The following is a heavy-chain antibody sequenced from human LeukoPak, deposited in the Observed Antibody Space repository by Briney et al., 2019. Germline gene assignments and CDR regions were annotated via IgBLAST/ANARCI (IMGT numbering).Heavy chain of an antibody. V-gene: IGHV1-69*05. CDR2: IIPIFGTA. Sequence: SVKVSCKASGYTFTSYGISWVRQAPGQGLEWMGGIIPIFGTANYAQKFQGRVTITTDESTSTAYMELSSLRSEDTAVYYCARRVTGTDMLFDIWGQGTMVTVSS. CDR3: ARRVTGTDMLFDI. D-gene: IGHD1-20*01. J-gene: IGHJ3*02. CDR1: GYTFTSYG.